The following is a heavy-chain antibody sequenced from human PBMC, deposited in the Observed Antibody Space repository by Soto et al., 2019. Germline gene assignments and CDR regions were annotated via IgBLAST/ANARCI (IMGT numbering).Heavy chain of an antibody. CDR3: ARDRIYYAKFDY. J-gene: IGHJ4*02. Sequence: GGSLRLSCAASGFTFSSYAMHWVRQAPGKGLEWVAVISYDGSNKYYADSVKGRFTISRDNSKNTLYLQMNSLRAEDTAVYYCARDRIYYAKFDYWGQGTLVTVSS. V-gene: IGHV3-30-3*01. CDR1: GFTFSSYA. CDR2: ISYDGSNK. D-gene: IGHD3-10*01.